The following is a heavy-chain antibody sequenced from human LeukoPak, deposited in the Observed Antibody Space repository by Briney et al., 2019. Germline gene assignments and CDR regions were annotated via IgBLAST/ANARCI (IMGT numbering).Heavy chain of an antibody. J-gene: IGHJ4*02. CDR1: GFTFSRYG. CDR3: ARGDIVVYY. V-gene: IGHV3-30*02. Sequence: GGSLRLSCAASGFTFSRYGMHWVRQAPGKGLEWVAFIRYDESNKFYADSVKGRFTVSRDNAKNSLYLQMNSLRAEDTAVYYCARGDIVVYYWGQGTLVTVSS. CDR2: IRYDESNK. D-gene: IGHD2-15*01.